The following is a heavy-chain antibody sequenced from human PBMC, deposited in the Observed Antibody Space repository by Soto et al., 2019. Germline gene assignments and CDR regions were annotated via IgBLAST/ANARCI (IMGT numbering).Heavy chain of an antibody. V-gene: IGHV3-48*03. J-gene: IGHJ4*02. CDR2: ISSIGVAT. CDR3: TRDGPVAGIDY. CDR1: GFTFSIHE. D-gene: IGHD6-19*01. Sequence: EVQLVESGGGLVQPGGSLRLSCAASGFTFSIHEMNWVRQAPGKGLEWVSYISSIGVATYYADSVKGRFTISRDNAKNSLYLQINRLRADDTAVYYRTRDGPVAGIDYRGQGTPLTVSS.